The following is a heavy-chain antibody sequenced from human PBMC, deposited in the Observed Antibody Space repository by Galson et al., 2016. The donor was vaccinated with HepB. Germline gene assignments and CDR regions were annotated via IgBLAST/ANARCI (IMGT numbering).Heavy chain of an antibody. V-gene: IGHV3-74*01. D-gene: IGHD3-22*01. CDR3: ARSIDHYDRCGDYEFFDY. Sequence: SLRLSCAASGFTFSTYWMHWVRQAPGKGLVWVSRIHREGSSTSYAHSVRGRFTISRDNSKNTVYLQLTSLRAEETAVYYCARSIDHYDRCGDYEFFDYWGQGALVTVSS. J-gene: IGHJ4*02. CDR2: IHREGSST. CDR1: GFTFSTYW.